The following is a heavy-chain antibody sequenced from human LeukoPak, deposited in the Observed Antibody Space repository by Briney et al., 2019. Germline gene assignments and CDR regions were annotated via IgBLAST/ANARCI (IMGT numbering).Heavy chain of an antibody. CDR3: ARVTTYYSYAMDV. V-gene: IGHV3-53*01. CDR2: IYSGGNT. Sequence: GGSLRLSCAASGFTFSSYAMSWVRQPPGKGLEWVSFIYSGGNTYYADSVKGRFTISRDSSKNTLYLQMNTLRAEDTAVYYCARVTTYYSYAMDVWGQGTTVTVSS. CDR1: GFTFSSYA. D-gene: IGHD1-1*01. J-gene: IGHJ6*02.